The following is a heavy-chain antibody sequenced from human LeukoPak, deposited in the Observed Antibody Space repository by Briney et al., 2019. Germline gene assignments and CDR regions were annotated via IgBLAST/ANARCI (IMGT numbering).Heavy chain of an antibody. D-gene: IGHD5-24*01. V-gene: IGHV4-4*09. Sequence: PSETLSLTCSVSGGSISSCYWGWIRQPPGKGLEWIGHIYASGSTTYNPSLKSRITISVDMSKNQLSLKVSSVTAADTAVYYCARARDGYYNDAFDIWGQGTMVTVSS. CDR1: GGSISSCY. CDR3: ARARDGYYNDAFDI. CDR2: IYASGST. J-gene: IGHJ3*02.